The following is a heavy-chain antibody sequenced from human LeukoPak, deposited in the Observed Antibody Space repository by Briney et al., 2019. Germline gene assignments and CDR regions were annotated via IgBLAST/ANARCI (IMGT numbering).Heavy chain of an antibody. CDR1: GFMFSSYG. Sequence: PGGSLRLSCAASGFMFSSYGMHWVRQAPGKGLEWVANIKEDGSEDYYADSVKGRFAISKDNAKNSLYLQMNNLRAEDTAMYYCARDADGYEDWGQGTLVIVSS. D-gene: IGHD5-24*01. J-gene: IGHJ4*02. CDR3: ARDADGYED. V-gene: IGHV3-7*01. CDR2: IKEDGSED.